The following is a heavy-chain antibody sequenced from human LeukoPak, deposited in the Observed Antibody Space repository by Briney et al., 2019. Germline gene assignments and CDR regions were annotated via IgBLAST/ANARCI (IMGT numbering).Heavy chain of an antibody. V-gene: IGHV4-59*01. J-gene: IGHJ3*02. CDR2: IYYSGST. Sequence: SETLSLTCTVSGGSISSYYWSWIRQPPGKGLEWIGYIYYSGSTNYNPSLKSRVTISVDTSKNQFSLKLSSVTAADTAVYYCARDRGTVTTRGAFDIWGQGTMVTVSS. D-gene: IGHD4-17*01. CDR3: ARDRGTVTTRGAFDI. CDR1: GGSISSYY.